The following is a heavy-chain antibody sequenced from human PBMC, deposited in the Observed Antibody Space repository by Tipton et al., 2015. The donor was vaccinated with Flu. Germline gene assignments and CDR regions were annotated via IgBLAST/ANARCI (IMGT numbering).Heavy chain of an antibody. CDR3: ARHNSGYYADY. CDR2: MYPGDSEI. V-gene: IGHV5-51*01. D-gene: IGHD3-22*01. J-gene: IGHJ4*02. CDR1: GYSFTTYW. Sequence: QLVQSGAEVKKPGESLKISCKGFGYSFTTYWIGWVRQMPGRGLEWMGIMYPGDSEIRYSPSFEGQVTISADKSINTAYLQWSSVKVSDTAMYYCARHNSGYYADYWGQGTLVTVSS.